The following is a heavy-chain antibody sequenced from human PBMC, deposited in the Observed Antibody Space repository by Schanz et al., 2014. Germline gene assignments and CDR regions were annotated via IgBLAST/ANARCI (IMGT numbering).Heavy chain of an antibody. J-gene: IGHJ4*02. CDR3: ARDSRPNYDFLTAYYSIDY. D-gene: IGHD3-9*01. V-gene: IGHV3-11*06. CDR2: ISGTTTYT. CDR1: GFTFSDYY. Sequence: QVQLVESGGGLVKPGGSLRLSCAASGFTFSDYYMSWIRQAPGKGLEWVSYISGTTTYTNYADSVKGRFTISRDNAKNSLFLQMNRLRAEDTALYYCARDSRPNYDFLTAYYSIDYWGQGTLVTVSS.